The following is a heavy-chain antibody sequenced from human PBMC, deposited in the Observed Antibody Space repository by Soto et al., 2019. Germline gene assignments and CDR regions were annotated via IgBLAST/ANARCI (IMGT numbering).Heavy chain of an antibody. Sequence: ASVKVSCKASGYTFTSYAMHWVRQAPGQRLEWMGWINAGNGNTKYSQKFQGRVTITRDTSASTAYMELSSLGSEDTAVYYCATLGVYYYDSRDFDYWGQGTLVTVSS. CDR1: GYTFTSYA. D-gene: IGHD3-22*01. J-gene: IGHJ4*02. CDR3: ATLGVYYYDSRDFDY. V-gene: IGHV1-3*01. CDR2: INAGNGNT.